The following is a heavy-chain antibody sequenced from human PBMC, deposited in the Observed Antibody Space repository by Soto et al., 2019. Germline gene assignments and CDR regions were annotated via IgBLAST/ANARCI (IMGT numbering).Heavy chain of an antibody. CDR2: ISGSGGST. CDR1: GFTFSSYA. CDR3: ASDPYYYASGF. Sequence: LRLSCAASGFTFSSYAMSWVRQAPGKGLEWVSAISGSGGSTYYADSVKGRFTVSRDNGKNSVYLQMNSLRAEDTAVYYCASDPYYYASGFWGQGTLVTVSS. V-gene: IGHV3-23*01. D-gene: IGHD3-10*01. J-gene: IGHJ4*02.